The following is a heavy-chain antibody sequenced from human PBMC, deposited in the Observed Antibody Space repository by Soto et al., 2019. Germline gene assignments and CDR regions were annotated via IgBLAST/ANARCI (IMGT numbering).Heavy chain of an antibody. D-gene: IGHD1-26*01. CDR3: ARRSSGSYYAAFDV. V-gene: IGHV3-23*01. CDR1: GFTFSTYP. Sequence: GGSLRLSCAASGFTFSTYPMTWVRQAPGKGLEWVSSIHGSGETTYYAESVKGRFIISRDNSKNTLYLQMDSLRVDDTAVYFCARRSSGSYYAAFDVWGQGTVVTVSS. CDR2: IHGSGETT. J-gene: IGHJ3*01.